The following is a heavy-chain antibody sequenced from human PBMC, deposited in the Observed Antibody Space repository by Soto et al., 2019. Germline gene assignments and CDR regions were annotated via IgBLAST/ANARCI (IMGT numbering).Heavy chain of an antibody. V-gene: IGHV1-18*01. CDR3: ARDRYDFWSGYRDNDY. Sequence: ASVKVSCKASGYTFTSYGISWVRQAPGQGLEWMGWISAYNGNTNYAQKLQGRVTMTTDTSTSTAYMELRSLRSDDTAVYYCARDRYDFWSGYRDNDYWGQGTLVTVSS. J-gene: IGHJ4*02. D-gene: IGHD3-3*01. CDR1: GYTFTSYG. CDR2: ISAYNGNT.